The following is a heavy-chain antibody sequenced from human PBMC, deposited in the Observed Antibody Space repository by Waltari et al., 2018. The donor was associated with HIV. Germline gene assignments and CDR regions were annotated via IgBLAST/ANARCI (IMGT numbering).Heavy chain of an antibody. D-gene: IGHD6-19*01. V-gene: IGHV4-39*01. Sequence: QLQLQESGPGLVKPSETLSLTCTVSGGSISSSSYYRGWIRPPPGKGLEWIGSIYYSGSTYYNPSLKSRVTISVDTSKNQFSLKLSSVTAADTAVYYCARRDGSGWDNYYYGMDVWGQGTTVTVSS. CDR2: IYYSGST. CDR1: GGSISSSSYY. J-gene: IGHJ6*02. CDR3: ARRDGSGWDNYYYGMDV.